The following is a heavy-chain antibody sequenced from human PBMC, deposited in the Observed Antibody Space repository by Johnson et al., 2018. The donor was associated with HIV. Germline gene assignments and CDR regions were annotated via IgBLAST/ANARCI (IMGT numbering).Heavy chain of an antibody. CDR2: IYSGGST. J-gene: IGHJ3*01. V-gene: IGHV3-53*01. CDR1: GFTVSSNY. CDR3: ARDPLTLTTTLDAFDL. D-gene: IGHD4-17*01. Sequence: VHLVESGGGLIQPGGSLRLSCAASGFTVSSNYMNWVRQAPGKGLEWVSVIYSGGSTFYADSVKGRCTISRDSSQNTLYLQMNNLRAEDTAVYYCARDPLTLTTTLDAFDLWGQGTMVTVSS.